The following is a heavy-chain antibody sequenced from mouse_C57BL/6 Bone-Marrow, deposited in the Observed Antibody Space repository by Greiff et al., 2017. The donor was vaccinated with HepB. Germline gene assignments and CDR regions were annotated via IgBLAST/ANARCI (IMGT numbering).Heavy chain of an antibody. CDR1: GYTFTSYW. CDR3: ARSIDGCAYYYAMDY. CDR2: IYPGSGST. J-gene: IGHJ4*01. V-gene: IGHV1-55*01. D-gene: IGHD2-3*01. Sequence: QVQLQQSGAELVKPGASVKMSCKASGYTFTSYWITWVKQRPGQGLEWIGDIYPGSGSTNYNEKFKSKATLTVDTSSSTAYMQLSSLSSEDSAVYCCARSIDGCAYYYAMDYWGQGNSVTVSS.